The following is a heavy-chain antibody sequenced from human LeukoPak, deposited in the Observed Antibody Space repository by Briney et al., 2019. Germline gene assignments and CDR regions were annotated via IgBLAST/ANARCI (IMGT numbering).Heavy chain of an antibody. D-gene: IGHD3-10*01. J-gene: IGHJ4*02. V-gene: IGHV1-69*13. Sequence: SVKVSCKASGGTFSIYGVSWVRQAPGQGLEWMGGIIPIFGTANYAQKFQGRVTITADESTSTAYMELSSLRSEDTAVYYCARNPSGSYYPLDYWGQGTLVTVSS. CDR2: IIPIFGTA. CDR1: GGTFSIYG. CDR3: ARNPSGSYYPLDY.